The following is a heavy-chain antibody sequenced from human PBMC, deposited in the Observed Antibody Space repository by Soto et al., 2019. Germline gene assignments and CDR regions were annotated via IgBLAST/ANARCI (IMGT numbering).Heavy chain of an antibody. J-gene: IGHJ5*02. V-gene: IGHV5-51*01. CDR1: GYSFTYYW. CDR2: IYPGDSNT. D-gene: IGHD6-13*01. CDR3: ARRHSSSSAFDP. Sequence: ESLKISCKASGYSFTYYWIGWVRQMPGKGLEWMGIIYPGDSNTRYSPSFQGQVTISADRSTKTAYLQWSNLKASDTAMYYCARRHSSSSAFDPWGQGTLVTVSS.